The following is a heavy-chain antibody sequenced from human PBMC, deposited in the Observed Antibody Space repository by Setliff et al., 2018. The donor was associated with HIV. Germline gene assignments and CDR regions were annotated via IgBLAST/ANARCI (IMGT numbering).Heavy chain of an antibody. CDR2: INLNGNI. V-gene: IGHV4-34*01. Sequence: SETLSLTCGVYGGPFTGHHWSWIRQPPGRGLEWIGEINLNGNINYNPSLKGRVSISMDTSKNRFSLKLSSVTAADTAVYYCARVVGATNAFDIWGQGTMVTVSS. CDR1: GGPFTGHH. D-gene: IGHD1-26*01. J-gene: IGHJ3*02. CDR3: ARVVGATNAFDI.